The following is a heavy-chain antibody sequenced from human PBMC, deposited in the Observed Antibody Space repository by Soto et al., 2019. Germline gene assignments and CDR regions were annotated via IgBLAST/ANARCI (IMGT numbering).Heavy chain of an antibody. V-gene: IGHV1-8*01. Sequence: QVPLVQSGAEVKKPGASVKVSCKASGYTFTSYDINWVRQATGQGLEWMGWMNPNSGNTGYAQKFQGRVTMTRNTSISTAYMELSSLRSEDTAVYYCARGSVATPRYHRNYYYYYYMDVWGKGTTVTVSS. CDR3: ARGSVATPRYHRNYYYYYYMDV. CDR1: GYTFTSYD. CDR2: MNPNSGNT. D-gene: IGHD5-12*01. J-gene: IGHJ6*03.